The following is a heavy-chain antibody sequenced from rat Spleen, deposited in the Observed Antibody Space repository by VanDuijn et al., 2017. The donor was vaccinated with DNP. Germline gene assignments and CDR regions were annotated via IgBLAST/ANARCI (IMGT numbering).Heavy chain of an antibody. V-gene: IGHV5-22*01. CDR2: IRLDGGSP. CDR1: GFTFSDYY. J-gene: IGHJ1*01. CDR3: ARWSSSHWYFDF. D-gene: IGHD1-2*01. Sequence: EVQLVESGGGLVQPGGSLKLSCAASGFTFSDYYMAWVRQAPARGLEWVAYIRLDGGSPYYGDSVKGRFTISRDNARSTLYLQINSLTSEDMATYYCARWSSSHWYFDFWGPGTMVTVSS.